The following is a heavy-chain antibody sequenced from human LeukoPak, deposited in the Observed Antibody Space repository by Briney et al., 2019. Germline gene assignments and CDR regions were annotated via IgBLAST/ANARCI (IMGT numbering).Heavy chain of an antibody. Sequence: GGSLRLSCAASGFTVSSNYMTWVRQAPGKGLEWVSVIYSGGSTYYADSVKGRFTISRDSSKNTLYLQMNSLRAEDTAVYYCARDRYCSGGSCDYWGQGTLVTVSP. CDR3: ARDRYCSGGSCDY. J-gene: IGHJ4*02. CDR1: GFTVSSNY. CDR2: IYSGGST. D-gene: IGHD2-15*01. V-gene: IGHV3-66*02.